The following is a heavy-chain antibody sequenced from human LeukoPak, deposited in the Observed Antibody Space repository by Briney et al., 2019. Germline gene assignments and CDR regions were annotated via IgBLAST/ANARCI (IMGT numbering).Heavy chain of an antibody. CDR3: ARGRRMITFGGVIGPFDY. Sequence: SETLSLTCTVSGGSISSGSYYWSWIRQPAGKGLEWIGRIYTSGSTNYNPSLKSRVTISVDTSKNQFSLKLSSVTAADTAVYYCARGRRMITFGGVIGPFDYWGQGTLVTVSS. V-gene: IGHV4-61*02. J-gene: IGHJ4*02. D-gene: IGHD3-16*02. CDR1: GGSISSGSYY. CDR2: IYTSGST.